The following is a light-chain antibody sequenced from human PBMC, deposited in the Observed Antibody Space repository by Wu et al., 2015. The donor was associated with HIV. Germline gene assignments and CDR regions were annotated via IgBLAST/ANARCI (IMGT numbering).Light chain of an antibody. Sequence: EIVLTQSPATLSLSPGRRATLSCRASQSIARDLAWYQQKPGQSPRLLIYGASDRATGIPDRFSGSGSGTHFTLTISRLEPEDSALYYCQQYGSSPVLSFGGGTKVEMK. CDR3: QQYGSSPVLS. J-gene: IGKJ4*01. V-gene: IGKV3-20*01. CDR2: GAS. CDR1: QSIARD.